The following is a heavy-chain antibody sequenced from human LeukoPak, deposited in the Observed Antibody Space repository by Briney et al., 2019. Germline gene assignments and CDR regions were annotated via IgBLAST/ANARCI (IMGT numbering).Heavy chain of an antibody. V-gene: IGHV3-13*05. D-gene: IGHD6-19*01. Sequence: GGSLRLSCAASGFTFSSYDMHWVRQATGTGPKWVSAIGTAGDPYYPGSVKGRLTISRENAKNSSYLQMNSLRAGDTAVYYCARERQWLTNWFDPWGQGTLVTVSS. J-gene: IGHJ5*02. CDR3: ARERQWLTNWFDP. CDR1: GFTFSSYD. CDR2: IGTAGDP.